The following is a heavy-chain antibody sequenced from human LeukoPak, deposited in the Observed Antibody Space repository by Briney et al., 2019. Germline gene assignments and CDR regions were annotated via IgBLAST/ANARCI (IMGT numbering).Heavy chain of an antibody. J-gene: IGHJ4*02. CDR3: AVMYYYDSSVTGYFDY. Sequence: ASVKVSCKASGGTFSSYAISWVRQAPGQGLEWMGGITPIFGTANYAQKFQGRVTITADESTSTAYMELSSLRSEDTAVYYCAVMYYYDSSVTGYFDYWGQGTLVTVSS. V-gene: IGHV1-69*13. CDR1: GGTFSSYA. D-gene: IGHD3-22*01. CDR2: ITPIFGTA.